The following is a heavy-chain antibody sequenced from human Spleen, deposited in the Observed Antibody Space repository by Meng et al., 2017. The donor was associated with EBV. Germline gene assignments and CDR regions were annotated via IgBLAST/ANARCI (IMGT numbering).Heavy chain of an antibody. CDR2: INHSGIT. Sequence: QVQLQQWGAGLLKPSETLSLTCAGYGGSFNDYYWTWIRQPPGKGLEWIGEINHSGITNYNPSLKSRVTISVDTSKNQFSLKLSSVTAADTAVYYCARAGSFLGIIDSWGQGTLVTVSS. D-gene: IGHD2/OR15-2a*01. J-gene: IGHJ5*01. CDR1: GGSFNDYY. CDR3: ARAGSFLGIIDS. V-gene: IGHV4-34*01.